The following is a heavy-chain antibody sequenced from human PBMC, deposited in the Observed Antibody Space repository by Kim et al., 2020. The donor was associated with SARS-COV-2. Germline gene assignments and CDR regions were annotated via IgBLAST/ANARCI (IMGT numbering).Heavy chain of an antibody. CDR3: ARRAKGGRQLNWFDP. CDR2: INHSGST. D-gene: IGHD2-2*01. J-gene: IGHJ5*02. V-gene: IGHV4-34*01. Sequence: SETLSLTCAVYGGSFSGYYWSWIRQPPGKGLEWIGEINHSGSTNYNPSLKSRVTISVDTSKNQFSLKLSSVTAADTAVYYCARRAKGGRQLNWFDPWGQGTLVTVSS. CDR1: GGSFSGYY.